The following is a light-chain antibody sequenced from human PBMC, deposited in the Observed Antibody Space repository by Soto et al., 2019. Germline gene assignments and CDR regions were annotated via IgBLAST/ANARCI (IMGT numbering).Light chain of an antibody. CDR1: QSVLYSSNNKNY. V-gene: IGKV4-1*01. Sequence: DIVMTQSPDSLAVSLGESATINCKSSQSVLYSSNNKNYLAWYQQKPGQPPKLLIYWASTRESGVPDRFSGSGSGTDFTLTISSLQAEDVAVYYCQQYYRTPMYTFXQGTKVDIK. J-gene: IGKJ2*01. CDR3: QQYYRTPMYT. CDR2: WAS.